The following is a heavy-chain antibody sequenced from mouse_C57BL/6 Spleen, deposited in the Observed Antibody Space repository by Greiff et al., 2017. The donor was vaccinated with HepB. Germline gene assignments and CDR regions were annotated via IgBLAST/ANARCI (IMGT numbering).Heavy chain of an antibody. J-gene: IGHJ2*01. Sequence: QVQLQQPGAELVKPGASVKMSCKASGYTFTSYWITWVKQRPGQGLEWIGDIYPGSGSTNYNEKFKSKATLTVDTSSSTAYMQLSSLTSEDSAVYYCANYYDGSSEDYFDYWGKGTTLTVSS. CDR3: ANYYDGSSEDYFDY. V-gene: IGHV1-55*01. D-gene: IGHD1-1*01. CDR1: GYTFTSYW. CDR2: IYPGSGST.